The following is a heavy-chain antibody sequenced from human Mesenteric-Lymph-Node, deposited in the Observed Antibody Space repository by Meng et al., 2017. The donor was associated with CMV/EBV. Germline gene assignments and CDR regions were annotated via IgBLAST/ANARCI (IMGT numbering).Heavy chain of an antibody. V-gene: IGHV1-18*04. J-gene: IGHJ6*02. CDR1: GYPSDGYY. Sequence: ASVKVSCKASGYPSDGYYMHWVRQAPGQGLEWMGWISAYNGNTNYAQKLQGRVTMTTDTSTSTAYMELRSLRSDDTAVYYCARSSSNPSFYYGMDVWGQGTTVTVSS. CDR2: ISAYNGNT. D-gene: IGHD4-11*01. CDR3: ARSSSNPSFYYGMDV.